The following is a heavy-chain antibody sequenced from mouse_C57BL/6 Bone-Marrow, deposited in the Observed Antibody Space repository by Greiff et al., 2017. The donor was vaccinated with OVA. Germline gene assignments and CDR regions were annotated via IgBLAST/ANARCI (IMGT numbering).Heavy chain of an antibody. CDR2: IDPSDSET. CDR1: GYTFTSYW. D-gene: IGHD3-2*02. CDR3: ARKTAQATWFAY. V-gene: IGHV1-52*01. Sequence: VQLQQPGAELVRPGSSVKLSCKASGYTFTSYWMHWVKQRPIQGLEWIGNIDPSDSETHYNQKFKDKATLTVDKSSSTAYMQLSSLTSEDSAVYYWARKTAQATWFAYWSQGTLVTVSA. J-gene: IGHJ3*01.